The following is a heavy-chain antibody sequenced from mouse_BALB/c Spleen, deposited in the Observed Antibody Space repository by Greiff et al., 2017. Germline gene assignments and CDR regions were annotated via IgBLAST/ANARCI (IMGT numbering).Heavy chain of an antibody. J-gene: IGHJ4*01. CDR2: ISSGSSTI. CDR3: ANDEGYAMDY. CDR1: GFTFSSFG. Sequence: EVMLVESGGGLVQPGGSRKLSCAASGFTFSSFGMHWVRQAPEKGLEWVAYISSGSSTIYYADTVKGRFTISRDNPKNTLFLQMTSLRSEDTAMYYCANDEGYAMDYWGQGTSVTVSS. D-gene: IGHD2-12*01. V-gene: IGHV5-17*02.